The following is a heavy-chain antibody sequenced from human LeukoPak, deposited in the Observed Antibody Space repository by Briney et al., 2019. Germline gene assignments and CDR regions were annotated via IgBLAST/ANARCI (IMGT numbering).Heavy chain of an antibody. CDR2: IYYSGST. V-gene: IGHV4-59*01. D-gene: IGHD6-13*01. Sequence: SETLSLTCSVSGGSLGTYYWSWIRQPPGKGLEWIGYIYYSGSTNYNPSLKSRVTISVDTSKNQFSLRLSSVTAADTAVYYCARDLTPSSYYYGTDVWGQGTTVTVSS. CDR1: GGSLGTYY. J-gene: IGHJ6*02. CDR3: ARDLTPSSYYYGTDV.